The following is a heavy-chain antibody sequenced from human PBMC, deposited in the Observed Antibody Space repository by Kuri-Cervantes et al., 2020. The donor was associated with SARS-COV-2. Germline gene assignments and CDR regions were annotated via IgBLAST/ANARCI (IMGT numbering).Heavy chain of an antibody. Sequence: SETLSLTCTVYGGSISSYYWSWIRQPPGKGLEWIGYIYYSGSTNYNPSLKSRVTISVDTSKNQFSLKLSSVTAADTAVYYCARVKGDDFWSGRQSDAFDIWGQGTMVTDSS. CDR3: ARVKGDDFWSGRQSDAFDI. CDR1: GGSISSYY. J-gene: IGHJ3*02. CDR2: IYYSGST. V-gene: IGHV4-59*12. D-gene: IGHD3-3*01.